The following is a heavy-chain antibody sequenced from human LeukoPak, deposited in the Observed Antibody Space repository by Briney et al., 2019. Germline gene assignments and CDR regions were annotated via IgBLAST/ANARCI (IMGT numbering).Heavy chain of an antibody. D-gene: IGHD7-27*01. CDR1: GFTFSSYW. CDR3: ARTGETGDLDY. V-gene: IGHV3-7*01. Sequence: GGSLRLSCAASGFTFSSYWMSWVRQAPGKGLEWVANIKQDGSEKYYVDSVKGRFTISRDNAKNSLYLQMNSLRAEDTAAYYCARTGETGDLDYWGQGTLVTVSS. CDR2: IKQDGSEK. J-gene: IGHJ4*02.